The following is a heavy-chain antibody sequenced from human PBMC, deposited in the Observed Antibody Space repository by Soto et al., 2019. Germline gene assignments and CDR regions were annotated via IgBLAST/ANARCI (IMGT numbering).Heavy chain of an antibody. CDR1: GFSFTRYW. D-gene: IGHD6-13*01. V-gene: IGHV3-7*01. CDR3: ARLWAPDGTDTFDY. CDR2: IKTDGSET. Sequence: EVQLVESGGGLVQPGGSLRLSCSASGFSFTRYWMTWVRQAPGKGLEWVANIKTDGSETHYLDSVEGRFTISRDNAKNSRDLQMYSLRAEDTAVYYCARLWAPDGTDTFDYWGQGALVTVSS. J-gene: IGHJ4*02.